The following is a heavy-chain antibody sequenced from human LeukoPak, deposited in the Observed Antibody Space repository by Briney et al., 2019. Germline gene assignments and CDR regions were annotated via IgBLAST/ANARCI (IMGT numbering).Heavy chain of an antibody. Sequence: SETLSLTCTVSGDSISSSNSYWGWVRQPPGKGLGWIGSMWFGATTSYDPSLKSRVTISIDPSKNQFSLKLSSVTAADTALYYCSRGRRGSYFQDSWGQGTLVTVSS. J-gene: IGHJ4*02. CDR3: SRGRRGSYFQDS. V-gene: IGHV4-39*07. CDR1: GDSISSSNSY. CDR2: MWFGATT. D-gene: IGHD1-26*01.